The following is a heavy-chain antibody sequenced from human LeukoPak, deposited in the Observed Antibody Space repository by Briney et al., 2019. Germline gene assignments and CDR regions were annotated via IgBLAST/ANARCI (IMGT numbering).Heavy chain of an antibody. D-gene: IGHD6-19*01. CDR1: GYSFNTYW. J-gene: IGHJ4*02. Sequence: GESLKISCKGSGYSFNTYWIALVRQMPGKGLEVMGIVYPGDSDTRYSPSFQGQVTISVDKSISTAYLQWSSLKASDTAMYYCARPYSSGWYGEGSYFDSWGQGTLVTVSS. CDR2: VYPGDSDT. V-gene: IGHV5-51*01. CDR3: ARPYSSGWYGEGSYFDS.